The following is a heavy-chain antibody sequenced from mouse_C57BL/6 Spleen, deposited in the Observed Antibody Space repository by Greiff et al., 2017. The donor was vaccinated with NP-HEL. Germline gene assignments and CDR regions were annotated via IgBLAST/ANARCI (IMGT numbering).Heavy chain of an antibody. J-gene: IGHJ3*01. Sequence: EVQLQESGGDLVKPGGSLKLSCAASGFTFSSYGMSWVRQTPDKRLEWVATISSGGSYTYYPDSVKGRFTISRDNAKNTLYLQMSSLKSEDTAMYYCARGRDDAYWGQGTLVTVSA. V-gene: IGHV5-6*01. CDR2: ISSGGSYT. CDR3: ARGRDDAY. CDR1: GFTFSSYG.